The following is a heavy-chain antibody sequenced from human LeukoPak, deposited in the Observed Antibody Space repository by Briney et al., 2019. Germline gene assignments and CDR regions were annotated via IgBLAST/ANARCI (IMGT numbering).Heavy chain of an antibody. Sequence: ASVKVSCKASGFTFTSSAVQWVGQARGQRLEWIGWIVVGSGNTNYAQKFQERVTITRDMSTSTAYMELSSLRSEDTAVYYCAAVPEYDILTGYLVDYWGQGTLVTVSS. CDR1: GFTFTSSA. CDR3: AAVPEYDILTGYLVDY. V-gene: IGHV1-58*01. CDR2: IVVGSGNT. D-gene: IGHD3-9*01. J-gene: IGHJ4*02.